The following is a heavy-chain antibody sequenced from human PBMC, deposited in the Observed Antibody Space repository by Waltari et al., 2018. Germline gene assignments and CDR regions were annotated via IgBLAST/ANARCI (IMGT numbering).Heavy chain of an antibody. CDR2: IYHSGST. CDR1: GGSISSSNC. CDR3: ARDLVVPAAAANWFDP. J-gene: IGHJ5*02. Sequence: QVQLQESGPGLVKPSGTLSLTCAVSGGSISSSNCWSWVRQPPGKGLEWIGEIYHSGSTNYTPYLKSRVTISVDKSKNQFSLKLSSVTAADTAVYYCARDLVVPAAAANWFDPWGQGTLVTVSS. D-gene: IGHD2-2*01. V-gene: IGHV4-4*02.